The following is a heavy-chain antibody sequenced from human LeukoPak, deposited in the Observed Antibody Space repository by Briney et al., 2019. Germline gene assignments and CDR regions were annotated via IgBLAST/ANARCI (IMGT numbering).Heavy chain of an antibody. Sequence: GGSLRLSCAASGFTFTYYGMHWVRQAPGKGLEWLAVIWYDGSHEYYADSVRGRFTISRDNSRNTVSLQMNSLRAEDTAVYYCAKDQRWESPHYLDSWGQGTLVTVSP. CDR1: GFTFTYYG. J-gene: IGHJ4*02. CDR3: AKDQRWESPHYLDS. D-gene: IGHD1-26*01. V-gene: IGHV3-33*06. CDR2: IWYDGSHE.